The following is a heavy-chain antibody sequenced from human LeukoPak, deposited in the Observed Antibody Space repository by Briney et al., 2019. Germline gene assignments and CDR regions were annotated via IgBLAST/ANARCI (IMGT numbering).Heavy chain of an antibody. J-gene: IGHJ5*02. D-gene: IGHD3-10*01. CDR2: INPNSGGT. V-gene: IGHV1-2*02. Sequence: ASVKVSCKASGYTFTSYGISWVRQAPGQGLEWMGWINPNSGGTNYAQKFQGRVTMTRDTSISTAYMELSRLRSDDTAVYYCARVRYGSGSYMRRSSHNWFDPWGQGTLVTVSS. CDR1: GYTFTSYG. CDR3: ARVRYGSGSYMRRSSHNWFDP.